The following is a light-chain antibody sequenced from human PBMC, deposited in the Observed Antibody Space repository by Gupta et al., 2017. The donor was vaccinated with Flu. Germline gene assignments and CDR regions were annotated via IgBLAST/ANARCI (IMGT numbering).Light chain of an antibody. CDR3: SSFAGNTYV. V-gene: IGLV2-8*01. J-gene: IGLJ1*01. Sequence: QSALTQPPSASGAPGQSVTISCTGTSSDFCGYDYVSWYQHHPGKAPKVMIYEVNKRPSGVPDRFSGSKSGNSASLTVSGLQAEDEADYYCSSFAGNTYVFGTGTKVTVL. CDR2: EVN. CDR1: SSDFCGYDY.